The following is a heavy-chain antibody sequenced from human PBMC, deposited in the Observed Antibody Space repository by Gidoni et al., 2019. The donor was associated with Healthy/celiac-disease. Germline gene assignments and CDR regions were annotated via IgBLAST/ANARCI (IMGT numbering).Heavy chain of an antibody. D-gene: IGHD5-18*01. Sequence: EVQLLESGGGLVQPGWSLRLSCAASGFTFSSYAMSWVRQAPGKGLGWVSAISGSGGSTYYADSVKGRFTISRDNSKNTLYLQMNSLRAEDTAVYYCAKVGGDGQLWYQGEWYFDLWGRGTLVTVSS. V-gene: IGHV3-23*01. CDR2: ISGSGGST. CDR1: GFTFSSYA. CDR3: AKVGGDGQLWYQGEWYFDL. J-gene: IGHJ2*01.